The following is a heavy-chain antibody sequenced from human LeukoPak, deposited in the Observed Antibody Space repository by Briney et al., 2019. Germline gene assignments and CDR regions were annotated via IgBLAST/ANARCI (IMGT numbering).Heavy chain of an antibody. CDR2: IYYSGST. D-gene: IGHD3-16*01. CDR1: GGSISSYY. J-gene: IGHJ6*03. V-gene: IGHV4-59*01. CDR3: AKAPRFGDHATEYYYYYMHV. Sequence: PSETLSLTCTVSGGSISSYYWSWIRQPPGKGLEWIGYIYYSGSTNYNPSLKSRVTISVDTSKNQFSLKLSSVTAADTAVYYCAKAPRFGDHATEYYYYYMHVWGKGTTVTVSS.